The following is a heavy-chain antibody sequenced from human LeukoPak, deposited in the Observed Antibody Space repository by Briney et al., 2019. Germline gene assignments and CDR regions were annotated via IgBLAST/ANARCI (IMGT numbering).Heavy chain of an antibody. CDR1: GYTFTGYY. D-gene: IGHD3-22*01. CDR2: INPNGGGT. V-gene: IGHV1-2*02. J-gene: IGHJ4*02. Sequence: VASVKVSCKASGYTFTGYYMHWVRQAPGQGLEWMGWINPNGGGTNYAQKFQGRVTMTRDTSISTAYMELSRLRSDDTAVYYCATTWGSSGYFPYWGQGTLVTVSS. CDR3: ATTWGSSGYFPY.